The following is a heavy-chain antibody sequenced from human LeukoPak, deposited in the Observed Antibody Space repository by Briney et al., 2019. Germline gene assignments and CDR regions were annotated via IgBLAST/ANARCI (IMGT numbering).Heavy chain of an antibody. CDR1: GGSISSYY. Sequence: SETLSLTCTVSGGSISSYYWSWIRQPPGKGLEWIGYIYYSGSTNYNPSLKSRVTISVDTSKNQFSLKLSSVTAADTAVYYCARRGSGSYADYFDYWGQGTLVTVSS. V-gene: IGHV4-59*08. CDR2: IYYSGST. CDR3: ARRGSGSYADYFDY. D-gene: IGHD3-16*01. J-gene: IGHJ4*02.